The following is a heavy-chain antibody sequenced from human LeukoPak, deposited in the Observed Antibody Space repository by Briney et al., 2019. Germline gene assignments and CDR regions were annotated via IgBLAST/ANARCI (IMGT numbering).Heavy chain of an antibody. D-gene: IGHD6-13*01. J-gene: IGHJ4*02. V-gene: IGHV3-7*03. CDR3: AKVGGTWYYYLDY. CDR1: GFTFSSYW. CDR2: IKQDGSEK. Sequence: GGSLRLSCVVSGFTFSSYWMTWVRQAPGKGLEWVANIKQDGSEKYYVDSVKGRFTISRDNSKNTLYLQMNSLRAADTAVYYCAKVGGTWYYYLDYWGQGTLVTVSS.